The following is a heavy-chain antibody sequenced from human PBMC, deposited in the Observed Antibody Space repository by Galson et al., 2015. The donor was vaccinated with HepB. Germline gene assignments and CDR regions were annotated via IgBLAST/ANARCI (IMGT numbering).Heavy chain of an antibody. J-gene: IGHJ4*02. CDR2: ISYDGSNK. CDR3: AKDRWDYYDSTGTKSPFDY. V-gene: IGHV3-30*18. Sequence: SLRLSCAASGFTFSTYDMHWVRQAPGKGLEWVALISYDGSNKYYADSVKGRFTISRDNSKNTLYLQMDSLRAEDTALYYCAKDRWDYYDSTGTKSPFDYWGQGTLVTVSS. CDR1: GFTFSTYD. D-gene: IGHD3-22*01.